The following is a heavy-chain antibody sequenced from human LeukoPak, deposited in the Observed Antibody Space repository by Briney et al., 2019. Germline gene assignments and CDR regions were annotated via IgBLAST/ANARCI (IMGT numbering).Heavy chain of an antibody. CDR1: GFTFSSYA. D-gene: IGHD5-18*01. V-gene: IGHV3-23*01. CDR3: AKSLLRGYSYANWSDP. J-gene: IGHJ5*02. CDR2: IIGSGGST. Sequence: GGSLRLSCAASGFTFSSYAMSWVRQAPGKGLEWVSAIIGSGGSTYYADSVKGRLTISRDNSKNPLYLQMNSLRAEDTAVYYCAKSLLRGYSYANWSDPWGQGTLVTVSS.